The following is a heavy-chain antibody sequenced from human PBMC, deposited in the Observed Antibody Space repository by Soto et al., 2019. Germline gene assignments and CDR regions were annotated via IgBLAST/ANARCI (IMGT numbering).Heavy chain of an antibody. D-gene: IGHD3-9*01. CDR3: ARDQRVLTLRYYYYYYGMDV. CDR1: GYSISSGYY. V-gene: IGHV4-38-2*02. CDR2: IYHSGST. Sequence: SETLSLTCAVSGYSISSGYYWGWIRQPPGKGLEWVGSIYHSGSTYYNPSLKSRVTISVDTSKNQFSLKLSSVTAADTAVYYCARDQRVLTLRYYYYYYGMDVWGQGTTVTVSS. J-gene: IGHJ6*02.